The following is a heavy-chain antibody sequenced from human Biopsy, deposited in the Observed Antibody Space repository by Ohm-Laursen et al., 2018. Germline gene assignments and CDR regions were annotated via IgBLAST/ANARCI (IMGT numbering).Heavy chain of an antibody. CDR3: ARYASYSGNYGHFDY. D-gene: IGHD1-26*01. CDR2: VIPVFGTT. J-gene: IGHJ4*02. V-gene: IGHV1-69*13. Sequence: SVKVSCKSSGGAFTTYAIGWVRHAPGQGLGWMGKVIPVFGTTDYAQNFQGRLTLTADESTSTVYMDLTGLRSDDTGIYYCARYASYSGNYGHFDYWGQGTLVTVSS. CDR1: GGAFTTYA.